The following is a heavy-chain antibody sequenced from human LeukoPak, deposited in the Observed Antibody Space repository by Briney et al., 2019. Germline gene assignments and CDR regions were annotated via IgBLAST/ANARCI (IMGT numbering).Heavy chain of an antibody. Sequence: PGRSLRLSCAASGFTFSSYGMHWVRQAPGKGLEWVAVISYDGSNKYYADSVKGRFTISRDNSKNTLYLQMNSLRAEDTAVYYCATSDHFDYWGQGTLVTVSS. CDR2: ISYDGSNK. CDR1: GFTFSSYG. J-gene: IGHJ4*02. V-gene: IGHV3-30*03. CDR3: ATSDHFDY.